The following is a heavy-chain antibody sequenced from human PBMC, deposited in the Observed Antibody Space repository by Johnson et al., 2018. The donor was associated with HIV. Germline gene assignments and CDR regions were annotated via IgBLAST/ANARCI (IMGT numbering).Heavy chain of an antibody. J-gene: IGHJ3*02. D-gene: IGHD5-24*01. Sequence: QVQLVESGGGVVQPGRSLRLSCAASGFTFSSYGMHWVRQAPGKGLEWVAVISYDGSNKYYADSVKGRFTISRDNSKNTLHLQMNSLRAEDTAVYYCAREWLYGFDIWGQGTMVTVS. CDR3: AREWLYGFDI. CDR1: GFTFSSYG. CDR2: ISYDGSNK. V-gene: IGHV3-30*03.